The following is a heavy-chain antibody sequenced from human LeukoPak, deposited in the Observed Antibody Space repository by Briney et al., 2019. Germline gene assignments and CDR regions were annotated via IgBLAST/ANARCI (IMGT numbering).Heavy chain of an antibody. Sequence: GGSLRLSCAASGFTFSSYWMSWVRQAPGKGLEWVANIKQDGSEKYYVDSVKGRFTISRDNAKNSLYLQMNSLRAEDTAVYYCATSGPGAPFDYWGQGTLVSVSS. CDR2: IKQDGSEK. D-gene: IGHD2-2*01. CDR3: ATSGPGAPFDY. V-gene: IGHV3-7*03. J-gene: IGHJ4*02. CDR1: GFTFSSYW.